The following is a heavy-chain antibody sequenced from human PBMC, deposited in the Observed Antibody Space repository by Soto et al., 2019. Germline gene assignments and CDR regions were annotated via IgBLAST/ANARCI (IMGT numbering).Heavy chain of an antibody. D-gene: IGHD2-2*01. CDR2: IFSNDER. Sequence: QVTLKESGPVLVKPTETLTLTCTVSGFSLSNAGMGVSWIRQPPGKALEWLAHIFSNDERRFSTSMKNRLTISKDTLNSQVVLIMTNMDPVDTATYYCAQTEAGGRSRTPAGWLDAWGHGTLVTVSS. V-gene: IGHV2-26*01. J-gene: IGHJ5*01. CDR1: GFSLSNAGMG. CDR3: AQTEAGGRSRTPAGWLDA.